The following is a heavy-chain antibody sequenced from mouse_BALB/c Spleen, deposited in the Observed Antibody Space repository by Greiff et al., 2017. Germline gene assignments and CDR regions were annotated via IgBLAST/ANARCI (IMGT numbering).Heavy chain of an antibody. V-gene: IGHV1-9*01. J-gene: IGHJ3*01. D-gene: IGHD1-1*02. CDR2: ILPGSGST. Sequence: VKLVESGAELMKPGASVKISCKATGYTFSSYWIEWVKQRPGHGLEWIGEILPGSGSTNYNEKFKGKATFTADTSSNTAYMQLSSLTSEDSAVYYCARSGGGTGGFAYWGQGTLVTVSA. CDR1: GYTFSSYW. CDR3: ARSGGGTGGFAY.